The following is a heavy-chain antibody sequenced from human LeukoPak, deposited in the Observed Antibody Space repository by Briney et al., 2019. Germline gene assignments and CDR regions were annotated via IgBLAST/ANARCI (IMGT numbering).Heavy chain of an antibody. CDR1: GVSMRGYY. CDR3: ARRAIPSEPHYLDF. CDR2: ISYSGGT. Sequence: SETLSLTCIVSGVSMRGYYLTWIRQPPGKGLEWIGYISYSGGTNYKPSLDSRVTMTVYTSKNEYCLDGNSMTGADTAIYYWARRAIPSEPHYLDFWGQGILVAVSS. J-gene: IGHJ4*02. D-gene: IGHD2-2*02. V-gene: IGHV4-59*08.